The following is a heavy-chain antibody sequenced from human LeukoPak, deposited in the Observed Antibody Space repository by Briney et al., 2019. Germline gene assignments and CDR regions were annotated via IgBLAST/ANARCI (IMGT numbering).Heavy chain of an antibody. CDR3: VRDRGTYRPIDY. V-gene: IGHV3-21*04. Sequence: GGSLRLSCAASGFTVSSDYMNWVRQAPGKGLEWVSSISYTGTYIYYADSVKGRFTISRDNAQNSLYLQMNSLRAEDTAIYYCVRDRGTYRPIDYWGQGTLVTVSS. CDR2: ISYTGTYI. CDR1: GFTVSSDY. D-gene: IGHD1-26*01. J-gene: IGHJ4*02.